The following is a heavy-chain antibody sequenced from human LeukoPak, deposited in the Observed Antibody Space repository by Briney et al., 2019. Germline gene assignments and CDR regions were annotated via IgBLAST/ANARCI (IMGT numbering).Heavy chain of an antibody. J-gene: IGHJ4*02. Sequence: SETLSLTCAVYGGSFSGYYWSWIRQPPGKGLEWIGEINHSGSTNYNPSLKSRVTISVDTSKNQFSLKLSSVTAADTAVYYCARGEAASFDYWGQGTLVTVSS. CDR2: INHSGST. D-gene: IGHD2-15*01. CDR1: GGSFSGYY. V-gene: IGHV4-34*01. CDR3: ARGEAASFDY.